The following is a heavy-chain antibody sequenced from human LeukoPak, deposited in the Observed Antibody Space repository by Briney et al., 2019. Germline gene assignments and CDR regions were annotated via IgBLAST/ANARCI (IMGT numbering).Heavy chain of an antibody. D-gene: IGHD3-22*01. CDR2: FDPEDGVT. V-gene: IGHV1-24*01. J-gene: IGHJ5*02. CDR3: ASSSYDSSGYYGKPYNWFDP. CDR1: VYTLTELA. Sequence: ASVKISCKVSVYTLTELAIHWVRQAPGKRLEWMGAFDPEDGVTIYAQKFQGRITLTEDTSTDTAYMELRSLSSEDTAVYYCASSSYDSSGYYGKPYNWFDPWGQGTLVTVSS.